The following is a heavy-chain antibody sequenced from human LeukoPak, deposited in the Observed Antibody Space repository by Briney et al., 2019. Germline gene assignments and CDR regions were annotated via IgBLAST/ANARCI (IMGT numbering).Heavy chain of an antibody. J-gene: IGHJ6*02. Sequence: PSETLSLTCTVSGGSISSYYWSWIRQPPGKGLEWIGYIYCSGSTNYNPSLKSRVTISVDTSKNQFSLKLSSVTAADTAVYYCARVYINYYGMDVWGQGTTVTVSS. CDR1: GGSISSYY. CDR2: IYCSGST. V-gene: IGHV4-59*08. D-gene: IGHD4-4*01. CDR3: ARVYINYYGMDV.